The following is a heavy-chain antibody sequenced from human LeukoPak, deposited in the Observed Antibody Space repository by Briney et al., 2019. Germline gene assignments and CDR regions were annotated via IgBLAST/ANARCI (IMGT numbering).Heavy chain of an antibody. CDR3: AREKGYCSSTSCFDAFDI. CDR2: IIPILGIA. V-gene: IGHV1-69*04. D-gene: IGHD2-2*01. Sequence: SVKVSSKASGGTFSSYTISWVRQAPGQGLEWMGRIIPILGIANYAQKFQGRVTITADKSTSTAYMELSSLRSEDTAVYYCAREKGYCSSTSCFDAFDIWGQGTMVTVSS. J-gene: IGHJ3*02. CDR1: GGTFSSYT.